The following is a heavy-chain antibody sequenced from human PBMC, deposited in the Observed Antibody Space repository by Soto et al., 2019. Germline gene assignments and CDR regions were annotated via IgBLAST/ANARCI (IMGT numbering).Heavy chain of an antibody. CDR2: ISGSGGST. J-gene: IGHJ4*02. CDR1: GFTFSSYA. Sequence: EVQLLESGGGLVQPGGSLRLSCAASGFTFSSYAMSWVRQAPGKGLEWVSAISGSGGSTYYADSVKGRFTISRDNSKNTLYLEMESLKAQEKGVYYWAKGRVGCYGSVFDQWGQGTLVTVSS. D-gene: IGHD4-17*01. V-gene: IGHV3-23*01. CDR3: AKGRVGCYGSVFDQ.